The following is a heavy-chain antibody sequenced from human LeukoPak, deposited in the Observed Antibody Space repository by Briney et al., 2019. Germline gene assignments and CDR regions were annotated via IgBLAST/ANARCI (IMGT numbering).Heavy chain of an antibody. V-gene: IGHV4-34*01. CDR2: INHSGGT. J-gene: IGHJ6*03. D-gene: IGHD3-16*02. Sequence: PSETLSLTCAVYGGSFSGYYWSWIRQPPGKGLEWIGEINHSGGTNYNPSLKSRVTISVDTSKNQFSLKLSSVTAADTAVYYCARRPSYRSKQRLYYYYYYMDVWGKGTTVTVSS. CDR3: ARRPSYRSKQRLYYYYYYMDV. CDR1: GGSFSGYY.